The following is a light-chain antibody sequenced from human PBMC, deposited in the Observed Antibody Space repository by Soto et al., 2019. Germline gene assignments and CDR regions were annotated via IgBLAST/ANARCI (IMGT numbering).Light chain of an antibody. J-gene: IGKJ4*01. V-gene: IGKV3-20*01. CDR3: QNYGP. CDR1: QSVSSNY. CDR2: GAS. Sequence: TVLTLPLVAVSISPSVRSNLSCRASQSVSSNYLAWYQQKHGQAPRLLIYGASSRATGIQDRFSGSGSGTDFTLSVSRLDPEDFEVYFCQNYGPLGAGTNVEIK.